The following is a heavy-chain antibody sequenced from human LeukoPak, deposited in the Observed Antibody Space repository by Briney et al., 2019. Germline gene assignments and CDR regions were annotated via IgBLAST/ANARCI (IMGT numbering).Heavy chain of an antibody. J-gene: IGHJ4*02. CDR1: GGSFSGYY. CDR2: IYYSGST. V-gene: IGHV4-59*01. D-gene: IGHD3-22*01. CDR3: ARVKQGVVAYDY. Sequence: PSETLSLTCAVYGGSFSGYYWSWIRQPPGKGLEWIGYIYYSGSTNYNPSLKSRVTISVDTSKNQFSLKLSSVTAADTAVYYCARVKQGVVAYDYWGQGTLVTVSS.